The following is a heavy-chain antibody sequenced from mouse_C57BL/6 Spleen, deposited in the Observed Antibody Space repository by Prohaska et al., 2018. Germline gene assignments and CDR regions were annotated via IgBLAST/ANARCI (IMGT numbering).Heavy chain of an antibody. CDR2: ISSVSSTI. D-gene: IGHD3-2*02. CDR3: ARLDSSGPFAY. V-gene: IGHV5-17*01. Sequence: AYISSVSSTIYYADTVKGRFTISRDNAKNTLFLQMTSLRSEDTAMYYCARLDSSGPFAYWGQGTLVTVSA. J-gene: IGHJ3*01.